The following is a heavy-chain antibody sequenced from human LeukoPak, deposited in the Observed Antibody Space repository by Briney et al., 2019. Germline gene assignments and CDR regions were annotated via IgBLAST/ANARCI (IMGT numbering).Heavy chain of an antibody. J-gene: IGHJ4*02. CDR3: AKDFVRAHYDILTGYYDVYYFDC. D-gene: IGHD3-9*01. Sequence: GGSLRLSCAASGFTFSSYAMSWVRQAPGKGLEWVSAISGSGGSTYYADSVKGRLTISRDNSKNTLYLQMNSLRAEDTAVYYCAKDFVRAHYDILTGYYDVYYFDCWGQGTLVTVSS. CDR1: GFTFSSYA. V-gene: IGHV3-23*01. CDR2: ISGSGGST.